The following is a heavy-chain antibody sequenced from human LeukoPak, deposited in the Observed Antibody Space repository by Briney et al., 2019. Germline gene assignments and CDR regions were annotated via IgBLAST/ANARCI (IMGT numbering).Heavy chain of an antibody. CDR1: KFTFSTSA. V-gene: IGHV3-23*01. CDR3: ANKKSPGMIVGVDY. Sequence: PGGSLRLSCAAPKFTFSTSALSWVRQAPGKGLEWVSAISGSGGSTYYADSVKGRFTISRDNSKNTLYLQMNSLRAEDTAVYYCANKKSPGMIVGVDYWGQGTLVTVSS. CDR2: ISGSGGST. J-gene: IGHJ4*02. D-gene: IGHD3-22*01.